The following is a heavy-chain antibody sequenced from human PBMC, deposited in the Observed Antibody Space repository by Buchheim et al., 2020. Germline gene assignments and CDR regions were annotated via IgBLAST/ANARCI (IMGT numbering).Heavy chain of an antibody. CDR2: IRSKGYGESA. CDR3: TRVRFYDSSGYYYLFDY. Sequence: EVQLVESGGGLVQPGRSLRLSCIASGFTFGDHAMNWFRQAPGKGLEWVGFIRSKGYGESADYAASVKGRFTISRDDSESIAYLQMNSLKTEDTAVYYCTRVRFYDSSGYYYLFDYWGQGT. J-gene: IGHJ4*02. V-gene: IGHV3-49*03. D-gene: IGHD3-22*01. CDR1: GFTFGDHA.